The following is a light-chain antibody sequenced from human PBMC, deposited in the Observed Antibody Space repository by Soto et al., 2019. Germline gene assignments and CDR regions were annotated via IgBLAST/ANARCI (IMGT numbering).Light chain of an antibody. J-gene: IGKJ5*01. CDR3: EQTYSTPVT. V-gene: IGKV1-39*01. Sequence: DIQMTQSPSMLSASVGDRVTVTCRTSQKINNYLNWCQQKPGKAPKLLIYGASSVQSGVPLRFSGSGSGTEFTLTISSLQPEDFAIYYCEQTYSTPVTFGQGTRLEIK. CDR2: GAS. CDR1: QKINNY.